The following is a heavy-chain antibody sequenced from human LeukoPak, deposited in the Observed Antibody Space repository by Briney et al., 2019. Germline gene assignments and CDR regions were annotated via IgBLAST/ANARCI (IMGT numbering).Heavy chain of an antibody. CDR2: INPNSGGT. J-gene: IGHJ3*02. Sequence: ASVKVSCKASGYTFTGYYMHWVRQAPGQGLEWMGWINPNSGGTNYAQKFQGRVTMTRDTSISTAYMELSRLRSDDTAVYYCARDLDKKYCSRTSCPSGTDAFDIWGQGTMVTVSS. V-gene: IGHV1-2*02. CDR1: GYTFTGYY. D-gene: IGHD2-2*01. CDR3: ARDLDKKYCSRTSCPSGTDAFDI.